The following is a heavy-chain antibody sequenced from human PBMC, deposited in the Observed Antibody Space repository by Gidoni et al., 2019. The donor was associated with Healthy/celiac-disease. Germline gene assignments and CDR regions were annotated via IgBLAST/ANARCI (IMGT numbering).Heavy chain of an antibody. D-gene: IGHD3-10*02. CDR2: ISYDGSNK. J-gene: IGHJ3*02. V-gene: IGHV3-30-3*01. CDR1: GFTFSSYA. CDR3: ARDGGYYVDAFDI. Sequence: QVQLVESGGGVVQPGRSLRLSCAASGFTFSSYAMPWVRQAPGKGLEWVAVISYDGSNKYYADSVKGRFTISRDNSKNTLYLQMNSLRAEDTAVYYCARDGGYYVDAFDIWGQGTMVTVSS.